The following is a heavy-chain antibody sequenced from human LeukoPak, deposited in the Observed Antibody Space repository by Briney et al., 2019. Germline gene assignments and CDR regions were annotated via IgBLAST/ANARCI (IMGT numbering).Heavy chain of an antibody. CDR1: EFTFSTYN. V-gene: IGHV3-48*04. Sequence: PGGSLRLSCAPSEFTFSTYNMNWVRQAPGKGLEWLSYISRSSDSIYYADSVKGRFTISRDNAKNSLYLQMNSLRAEDTALYYCAKEGFDAFDIWGQGTMVTVSS. CDR3: AKEGFDAFDI. CDR2: ISRSSDSI. J-gene: IGHJ3*02.